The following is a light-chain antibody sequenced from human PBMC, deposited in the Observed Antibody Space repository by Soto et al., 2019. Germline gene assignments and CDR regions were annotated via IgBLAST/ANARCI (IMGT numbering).Light chain of an antibody. V-gene: IGKV1-5*01. CDR3: QQYNNYFSWT. CDR2: DAS. CDR1: QSISIW. J-gene: IGKJ1*01. Sequence: DIQMTQSPSTLSATVGDRVTITCRASQSISIWLAWYQQKPGKAPNILIYDASTLVSGVPSRFSGSGSGTEFTLTISSLQPDDFATYYCQQYNNYFSWTFGQGTKVEIK.